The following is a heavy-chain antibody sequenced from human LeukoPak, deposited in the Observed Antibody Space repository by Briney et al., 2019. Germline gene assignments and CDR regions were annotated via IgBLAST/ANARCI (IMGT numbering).Heavy chain of an antibody. D-gene: IGHD5-12*01. CDR3: ARGVATMMAFDI. Sequence: ASVKVSCKASGYTFTSYDINWVRQATGQGLEWMGWMNPNSGNTGYAQKFQGRVTMTRNTSISTAYMELSSLRSEDTAVYYCARGVATMMAFDIWGQGTMVTVSS. V-gene: IGHV1-8*01. CDR2: MNPNSGNT. J-gene: IGHJ3*02. CDR1: GYTFTSYD.